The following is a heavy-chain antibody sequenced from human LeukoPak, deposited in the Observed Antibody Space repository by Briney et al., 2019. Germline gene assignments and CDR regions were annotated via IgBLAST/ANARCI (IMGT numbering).Heavy chain of an antibody. CDR1: GFTFNNYG. J-gene: IGHJ4*02. Sequence: GGSLRLSCAASGFTFNNYGMHWVRQAPGKGLEWVAFIRYDGSNKYYADSVKGRFTISRDNSKNTLYLQMNSLSAEDTAVYYCAKDLTTVTSQGDYWGQGTVVTVSS. CDR2: IRYDGSNK. V-gene: IGHV3-30*02. CDR3: AKDLTTVTSQGDY. D-gene: IGHD4-17*01.